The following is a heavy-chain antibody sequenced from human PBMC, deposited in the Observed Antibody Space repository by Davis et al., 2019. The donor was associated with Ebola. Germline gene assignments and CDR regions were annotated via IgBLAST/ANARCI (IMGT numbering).Heavy chain of an antibody. J-gene: IGHJ4*02. CDR3: ASATLRRYCSGGSCYSDSAD. CDR1: GYTFTSYG. V-gene: IGHV1-69*13. CDR2: IIPIFGTA. Sequence: SVKVSCKASGYTFTSYGISWVRQAPGQGLEWMGGIIPIFGTANYAQKFQGRVTITADESTSTAYMELSSLRSEDTAVYYCASATLRRYCSGGSCYSDSADWGQGTLVTVSS. D-gene: IGHD2-15*01.